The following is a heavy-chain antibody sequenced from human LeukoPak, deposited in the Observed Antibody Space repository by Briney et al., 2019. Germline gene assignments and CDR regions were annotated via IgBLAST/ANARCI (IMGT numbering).Heavy chain of an antibody. D-gene: IGHD6-19*01. Sequence: SETLLLTCSVSGDSISSFYWSWIRQPPGRGLEGIAFFCNSGSTNYNPSLKSRVPISADTSKNHFSLRLSSVTAADTALYYCAKMGYSTGWLPRAAFDNWGQGTMVTVSS. J-gene: IGHJ3*02. V-gene: IGHV4-59*01. CDR3: AKMGYSTGWLPRAAFDN. CDR2: FCNSGST. CDR1: GDSISSFY.